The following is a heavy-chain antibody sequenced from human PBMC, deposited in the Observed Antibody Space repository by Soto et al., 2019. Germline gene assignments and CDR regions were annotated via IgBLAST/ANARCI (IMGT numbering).Heavy chain of an antibody. Sequence: LRLSCVVSGFTFNNYGINWVRQAPGKGLEWVSTVSKSDYTYYSDSVKGRFTISRDNAKNSVSLQMNTLRAEDTAVYYCAREDSIIIPAVSDFWGQGTLVTVSS. V-gene: IGHV3-21*01. CDR1: GFTFNNYG. CDR2: VSKSDYT. D-gene: IGHD2-2*01. J-gene: IGHJ4*02. CDR3: AREDSIIIPAVSDF.